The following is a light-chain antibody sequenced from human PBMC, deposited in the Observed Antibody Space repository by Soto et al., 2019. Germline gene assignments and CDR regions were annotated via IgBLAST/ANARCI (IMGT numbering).Light chain of an antibody. Sequence: QAVVTQSPSASGTPGQRVTISCSGSSANIGSNYVYWYQQFPGTAPRLLIYRADQRPSGVPDRFSGSKSGTSAPLAISGLRSEDEAAYYCAAWDDTVNGLVFGGGTKLTVL. CDR3: AAWDDTVNGLV. J-gene: IGLJ2*01. V-gene: IGLV1-47*01. CDR2: RAD. CDR1: SANIGSNY.